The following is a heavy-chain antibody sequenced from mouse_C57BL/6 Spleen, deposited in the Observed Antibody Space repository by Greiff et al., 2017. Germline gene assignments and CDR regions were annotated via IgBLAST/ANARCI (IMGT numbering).Heavy chain of an antibody. V-gene: IGHV5S21*01. Sequence: EVKVEESGEGLVKPGGSLKLSCAASGFTFSSYAMSWVRQTPEKRLEWVAYISSGGDYIYYADTVKGRFTISRDNARNTLYLQMSSLKSEDTAMYYCTRGRLNYYAMDYWGQGTSVTVSS. D-gene: IGHD2-2*01. CDR2: ISSGGDYI. CDR3: TRGRLNYYAMDY. CDR1: GFTFSSYA. J-gene: IGHJ4*01.